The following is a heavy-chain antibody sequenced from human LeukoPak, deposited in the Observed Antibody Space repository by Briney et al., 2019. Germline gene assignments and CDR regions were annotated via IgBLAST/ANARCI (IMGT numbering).Heavy chain of an antibody. V-gene: IGHV3-23*01. CDR2: ISGSGGST. CDR3: AKEQRGYSGYAVGSWFDP. CDR1: GFTFSSYA. Sequence: GGSLRLSCAASGFTFSSYAMSWVRQAPGKGLEWVSAISGSGGSTYYADSVKGRFTISRDNSKNTLYLQMKSLRAEDTAVYYCAKEQRGYSGYAVGSWFDPWGQGTLVTVSS. J-gene: IGHJ5*02. D-gene: IGHD5-12*01.